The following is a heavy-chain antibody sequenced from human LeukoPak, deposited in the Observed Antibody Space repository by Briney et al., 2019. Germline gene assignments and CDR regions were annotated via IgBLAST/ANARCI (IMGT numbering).Heavy chain of an antibody. J-gene: IGHJ4*02. Sequence: RASVKVSCKASGYTFTGYYMHWVRQAPGQGLEWMGWINPNSGGTNYAQKFQGRVTMTRDTSISTAYMELSRLRSDDTAVYYCGGGYDYGEYGFKYWGQGTLVNVFS. CDR2: INPNSGGT. V-gene: IGHV1-2*02. D-gene: IGHD4-17*01. CDR3: GGGYDYGEYGFKY. CDR1: GYTFTGYY.